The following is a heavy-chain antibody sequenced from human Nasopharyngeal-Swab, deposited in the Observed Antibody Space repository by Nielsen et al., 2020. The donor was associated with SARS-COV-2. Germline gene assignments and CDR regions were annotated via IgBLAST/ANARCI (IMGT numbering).Heavy chain of an antibody. CDR1: GFIFSNYA. J-gene: IGHJ5*02. Sequence: GESLKISCAASGFIFSNYAMSWVRQAPGKGLEWVSTINNRGDDTHYVDSVRGRFTVSRDNSKNTLYLQMNSLRGEDTAIYYCVKDLAYDEVSWGQGTLVTVSS. CDR2: INNRGDDT. V-gene: IGHV3-23*01. D-gene: IGHD5-12*01. CDR3: VKDLAYDEVS.